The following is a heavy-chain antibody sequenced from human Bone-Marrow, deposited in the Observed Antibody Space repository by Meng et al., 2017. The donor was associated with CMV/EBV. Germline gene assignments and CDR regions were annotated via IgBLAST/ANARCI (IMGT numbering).Heavy chain of an antibody. CDR2: MNPNSANT. Sequence: ASVKVSCKTSGYTFTSYDMNWVRQASGQGLEWMGWMNPNSANTGYAQKFQGRVTMTRNNSISTAYMELSSLTSEDTAVYYCARGMAMYQKGDYWGQGTLVTVSS. D-gene: IGHD2-2*01. J-gene: IGHJ4*02. V-gene: IGHV1-8*01. CDR3: ARGMAMYQKGDY. CDR1: GYTFTSYD.